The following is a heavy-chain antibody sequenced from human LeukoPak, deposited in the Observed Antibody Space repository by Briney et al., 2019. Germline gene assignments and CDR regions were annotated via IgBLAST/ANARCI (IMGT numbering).Heavy chain of an antibody. Sequence: LSETLSLTCTVSGGSITSSNYYWGWIRQPQGKGLEWIGSIYYSGSTYYNPSLNSRVTISVDTSKNQFSLKLTSVTAADAAVYLCARRNNWGWFFDYWGQGTLVTVSS. D-gene: IGHD7-27*01. CDR2: IYYSGST. CDR3: ARRNNWGWFFDY. CDR1: GGSITSSNYY. V-gene: IGHV4-39*01. J-gene: IGHJ4*02.